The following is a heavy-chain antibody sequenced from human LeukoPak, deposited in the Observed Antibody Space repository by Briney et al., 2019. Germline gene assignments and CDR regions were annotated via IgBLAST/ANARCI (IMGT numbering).Heavy chain of an antibody. J-gene: IGHJ3*02. CDR1: GYTFTSYG. Sequence: ASVKVSCKASGYTFTSYGISWVRQAPGQGLEWMGWISAYNGNTNYAQKLQGRVTMTTDTSTSTAYMELRSLGSDDTAVYYCAKESGSGELGFDAFDIWGQGPMVTVSS. CDR2: ISAYNGNT. CDR3: AKESGSGELGFDAFDI. D-gene: IGHD1-26*01. V-gene: IGHV1-18*01.